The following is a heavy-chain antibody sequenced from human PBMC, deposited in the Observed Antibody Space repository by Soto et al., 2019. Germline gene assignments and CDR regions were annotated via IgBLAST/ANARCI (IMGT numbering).Heavy chain of an antibody. V-gene: IGHV4-59*08. J-gene: IGHJ3*02. Sequence: ETLSLTCTVSGGSISSYYWSWIRQPPGKGLEWIGYIYYSGSTNYNPSLKSRVTISVDTSKNQFSLKLSSVTAADTAVYYCARHGRFLEWSEAFDIWGQGTMVTVS. D-gene: IGHD3-3*01. CDR3: ARHGRFLEWSEAFDI. CDR2: IYYSGST. CDR1: GGSISSYY.